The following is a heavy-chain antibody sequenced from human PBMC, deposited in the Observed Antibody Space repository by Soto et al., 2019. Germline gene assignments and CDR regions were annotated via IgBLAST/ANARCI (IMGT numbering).Heavy chain of an antibody. CDR3: ARQGYYGSGSYYKFRWFDP. V-gene: IGHV4-39*01. CDR1: GGSISSGSYY. Sequence: SETLSLTCTVSGGSISSGSYYWGWIRQPPGRGLEWIASIYYSGSTYYNPSLKSRVTIFVDTSKNQFSLKLSSVTAADTALYYCARQGYYGSGSYYKFRWFDPWGQGTLVT. J-gene: IGHJ5*02. CDR2: IYYSGST. D-gene: IGHD3-10*01.